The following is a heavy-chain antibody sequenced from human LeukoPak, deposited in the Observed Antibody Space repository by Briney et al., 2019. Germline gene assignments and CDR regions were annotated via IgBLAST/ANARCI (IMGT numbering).Heavy chain of an antibody. CDR2: LYTDTTGT. CDR1: GFTFSRYW. J-gene: IGHJ3*01. D-gene: IGHD3-16*01. Sequence: GGSLRLSCAASGFTFSRYWMHWVRHAPEKGLVWVSALYTDTTGTFYADSVKGRLTISRDNAKNTLYLQINSLRAEHTAIYYCARDGGPGVHALDFWGQGTMVTVSS. CDR3: ARDGGPGVHALDF. V-gene: IGHV3-74*01.